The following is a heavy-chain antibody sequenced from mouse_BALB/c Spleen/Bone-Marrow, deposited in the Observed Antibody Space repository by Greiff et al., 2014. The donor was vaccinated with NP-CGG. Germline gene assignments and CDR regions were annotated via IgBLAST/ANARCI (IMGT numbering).Heavy chain of an antibody. CDR1: GYSITSGYS. J-gene: IGHJ4*01. CDR2: IHYSGTT. V-gene: IGHV3-1*02. CDR3: ARQNDGYLYYAMDY. Sequence: EVNLVESGPDLVKPSQSLSLTCTVPGYSITSGYSWHWIRQFPGNKLEWMGYIHYSGTTNYNPSLKSRISITRDTSKNQFLLQLNSVTSDDTATYYCARQNDGYLYYAMDYWGQGTSVTVSS. D-gene: IGHD2-3*01.